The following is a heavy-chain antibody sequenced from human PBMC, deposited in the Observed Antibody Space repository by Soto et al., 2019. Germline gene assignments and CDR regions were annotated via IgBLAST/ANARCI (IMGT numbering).Heavy chain of an antibody. CDR3: ARDDDYEANGLDY. Sequence: GGSLRLSCVASGFTFSRYGMHWVRQAPGEGLEWMAVIVNDGSYRGYADSVKGRFTISRDNSKNTLYLQMNTLGVEDTAIYYCARDDDYEANGLDYWGQGTLVTVSS. J-gene: IGHJ4*02. D-gene: IGHD4-17*01. CDR1: GFTFSRYG. CDR2: IVNDGSYR. V-gene: IGHV3-33*01.